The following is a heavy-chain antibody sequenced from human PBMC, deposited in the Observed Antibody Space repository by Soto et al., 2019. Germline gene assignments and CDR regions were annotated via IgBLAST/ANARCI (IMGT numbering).Heavy chain of an antibody. CDR1: GYTLTELS. Sequence: ASVKVSCKVSGYTLTELSMHWVRQAPGKGLEWMGGFDPEDGETIYAQKFRGRVTMTEDTSTDTAYMELSSLRSEDTAVYYCATGYSYGTAIFYWGQGTLVTVSS. D-gene: IGHD5-18*01. CDR2: FDPEDGET. J-gene: IGHJ4*02. CDR3: ATGYSYGTAIFY. V-gene: IGHV1-24*01.